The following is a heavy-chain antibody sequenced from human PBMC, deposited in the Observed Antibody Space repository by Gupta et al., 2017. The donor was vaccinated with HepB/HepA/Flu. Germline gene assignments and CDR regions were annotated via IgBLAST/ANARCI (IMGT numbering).Heavy chain of an antibody. CDR1: GYTFNTYY. CDR3: ARGYSYGSGWFDP. D-gene: IGHD5-18*01. J-gene: IGHJ5*02. V-gene: IGHV1-46*02. CDR2: INCSGGST. Sequence: QVQLVQSGAEVKKPGASVKVSCKASGYTFNTYYMHWGRQAPGQGLEWMGIINCSGGSTRYAQKFQGRVTVTRDTSTSTVYMELSSLTSEDTALYYCARGYSYGSGWFDPWGQGTRVTVSS.